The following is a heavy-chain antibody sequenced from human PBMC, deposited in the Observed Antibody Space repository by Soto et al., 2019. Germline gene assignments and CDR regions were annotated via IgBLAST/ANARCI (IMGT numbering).Heavy chain of an antibody. CDR1: GGTFSSYA. J-gene: IGHJ4*02. D-gene: IGHD5-12*01. CDR3: ARGLVWLQRETFDY. V-gene: IGHV1-69*01. Sequence: QVQLVQSGAEVKKPGSSVKVSCKASGGTFSSYAISWVRQAPGQGLEWMGGIIPIFGTANYAQKCHGRVTITADESTSTAYMELSRLRSEDTAVYYCARGLVWLQRETFDYWGQGTLVTVSS. CDR2: IIPIFGTA.